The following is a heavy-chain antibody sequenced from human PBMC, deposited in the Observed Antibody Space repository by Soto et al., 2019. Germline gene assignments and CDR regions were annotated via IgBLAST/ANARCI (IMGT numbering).Heavy chain of an antibody. D-gene: IGHD5-12*01. J-gene: IGHJ4*02. V-gene: IGHV1-8*01. CDR1: GYTFTSYD. CDR3: ARGLKAKYYFDY. Sequence: ASVKLSCKASGYTFTSYDINWVRQATGQGLEWMGWMNPNSGNTGYAQKFQGRVTMTRNTSISTAYMELSSLRSEDTAVYYCARGLKAKYYFDYWGQGTLVTVSS. CDR2: MNPNSGNT.